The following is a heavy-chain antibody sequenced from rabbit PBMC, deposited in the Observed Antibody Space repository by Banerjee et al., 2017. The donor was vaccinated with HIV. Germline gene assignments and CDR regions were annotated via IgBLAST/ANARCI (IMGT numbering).Heavy chain of an antibody. CDR3: ARNIYGADDWSGMDL. V-gene: IGHV1S40*01. Sequence: WAKGRFTISKTSSTTVTLQMTSLTAADTATYFCARNIYGADDWSGMDLWGPGTLVTVS. J-gene: IGHJ6*01. D-gene: IGHD2-1*01.